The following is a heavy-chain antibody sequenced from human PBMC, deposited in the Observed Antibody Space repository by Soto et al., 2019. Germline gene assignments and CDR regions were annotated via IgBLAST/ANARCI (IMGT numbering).Heavy chain of an antibody. CDR1: GYTFTSYD. J-gene: IGHJ5*02. V-gene: IGHV1-8*01. CDR3: AICRATQSMWFDP. Sequence: ASVKVSCKASGYTFTSYDINWVRQATGQGLEWMGWMNPNSGNTGYAQKFQGRVTMTRNTSIRTAYMELSSLRSDVTAVYYCAICRATQSMWFDPLGQGTLVTVSS. CDR2: MNPNSGNT. D-gene: IGHD6-6*01.